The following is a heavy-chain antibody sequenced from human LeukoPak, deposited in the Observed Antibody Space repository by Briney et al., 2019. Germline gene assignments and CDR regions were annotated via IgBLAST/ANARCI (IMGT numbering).Heavy chain of an antibody. Sequence: GGSLRLSCAASGFTFSSFSMNWVRQAPGKGLEWFSYINNGGTTISYADSVKGRFTISRDNAENSLYLQMNSLRADDTAVYYCVRDSNYYAMDVWGQGTTVTVSS. D-gene: IGHD2-8*01. V-gene: IGHV3-48*01. CDR1: GFTFSSFS. J-gene: IGHJ6*02. CDR2: INNGGTTI. CDR3: VRDSNYYAMDV.